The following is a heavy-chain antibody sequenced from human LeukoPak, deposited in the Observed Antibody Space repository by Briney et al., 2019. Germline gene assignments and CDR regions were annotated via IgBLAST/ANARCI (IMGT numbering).Heavy chain of an antibody. CDR3: ARESNDYEGYYVMDV. V-gene: IGHV3-21*01. J-gene: IGHJ6*02. CDR1: GFTFSSYS. Sequence: PGGSLRLSCAASGFTFSSYSMNWVRQAPGKGLEWVSSISSSSTYIYYADSVKGRFTISRDNAKNSLYLQMNSLRAEDTAVYYCARESNDYEGYYVMDVWGQGTTVTVSS. CDR2: ISSSSTYI. D-gene: IGHD1-1*01.